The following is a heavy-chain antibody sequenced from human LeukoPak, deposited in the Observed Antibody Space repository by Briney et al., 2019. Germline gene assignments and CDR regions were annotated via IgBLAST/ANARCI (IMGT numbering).Heavy chain of an antibody. CDR3: ARHPESGGSGSYPRSNYFDY. Sequence: PSETLSLTCTVSGGSISSSSYYWGRIRQPPGKGLEWIGSIYYSGSTYYNPSLKSRVTISVDTSKNQFSLKLSSVTAADTAVYYCARHPESGGSGSYPRSNYFDYWGQGTLVTVSS. CDR1: GGSISSSSYY. V-gene: IGHV4-39*01. J-gene: IGHJ4*02. D-gene: IGHD3-10*01. CDR2: IYYSGST.